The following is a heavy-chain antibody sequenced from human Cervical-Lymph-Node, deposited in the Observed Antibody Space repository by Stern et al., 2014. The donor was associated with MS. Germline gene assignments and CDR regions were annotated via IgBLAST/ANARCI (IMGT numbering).Heavy chain of an antibody. D-gene: IGHD6-13*01. CDR3: ARQDQRLVTFDN. CDR2: ISYDGTSI. Sequence: QVQLVQSGGRVVQPGRSLRISCAASGIAFSGYAMHWGRQAPGKGLEWGAFISYDGTSIYYTDSVRGRFTISRDNSKPTLYLQLSSLRPEDTAVYYCARQDQRLVTFDNWGQGTLVTVSS. J-gene: IGHJ4*02. V-gene: IGHV3-30*04. CDR1: GIAFSGYA.